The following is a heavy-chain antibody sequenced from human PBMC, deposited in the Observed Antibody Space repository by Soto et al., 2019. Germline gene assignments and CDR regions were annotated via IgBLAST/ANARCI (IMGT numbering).Heavy chain of an antibody. Sequence: EVQLVESGGGLVQPGGSLRLSCAASGFTFSDYWMHWLRQAPGKGLVWVSRLSPDGRSTSYADSVKGRFTISRDNAKNTLYLQLNSLRAEDTAVYYCPRPLKNYGDFVSPFDCCGQGVLVTVSS. J-gene: IGHJ4*02. D-gene: IGHD4-17*01. V-gene: IGHV3-74*01. CDR2: LSPDGRST. CDR1: GFTFSDYW. CDR3: PRPLKNYGDFVSPFDC.